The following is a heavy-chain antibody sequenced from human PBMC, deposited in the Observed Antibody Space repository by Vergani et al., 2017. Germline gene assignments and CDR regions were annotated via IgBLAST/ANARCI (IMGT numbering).Heavy chain of an antibody. V-gene: IGHV3-11*01. CDR3: ARTKSPIAMIRQFDQ. Sequence: QVQLVESGGGLVKPGGSLRLSCAASGFPFSDHYMSWVRQAPGKGLEWISYMSSGDSIYYADSVKGRFTITRDDVKKSLLLRMNNLKVDDTAIYYCARTKSPIAMIRQFDQSGQGAMVTVSS. D-gene: IGHD5-18*01. J-gene: IGHJ4*02. CDR2: MSSGDSI. CDR1: GFPFSDHY.